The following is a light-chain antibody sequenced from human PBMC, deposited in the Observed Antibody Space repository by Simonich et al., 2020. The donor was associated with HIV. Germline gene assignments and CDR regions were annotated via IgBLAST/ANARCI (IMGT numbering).Light chain of an antibody. CDR3: QLYGSLALT. CDR2: GAS. J-gene: IGKJ4*01. V-gene: IGKV3-20*01. Sequence: EIVLTQSPGTLSLSPGERATLSCRASQSVRSSYLAWYQQKPGQAPRLLIYGASSRATGIPDRFSGSGSGTDFTLTISRLEPEDFAVYHCQLYGSLALTFGGGTKVEIK. CDR1: QSVRSSY.